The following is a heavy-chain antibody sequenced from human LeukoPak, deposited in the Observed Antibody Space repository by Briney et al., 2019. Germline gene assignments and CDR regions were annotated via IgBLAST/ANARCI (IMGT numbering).Heavy chain of an antibody. CDR3: ARDPRWLTPDCTSTSCYENYFDP. J-gene: IGHJ5*02. CDR2: IYHTGSG. CDR1: GYSISSGYQ. Sequence: SETLSLTCVVSGYSISSGYQWAWIRQSPGKGLEWIGSIYHTGSGHYNPSLQSRVTISVDTSNNQFSLRLNSVTAADTAIYYCARDPRWLTPDCTSTSCYENYFDPWGQGTLVTVSS. V-gene: IGHV4-38-2*02. D-gene: IGHD2-2*01.